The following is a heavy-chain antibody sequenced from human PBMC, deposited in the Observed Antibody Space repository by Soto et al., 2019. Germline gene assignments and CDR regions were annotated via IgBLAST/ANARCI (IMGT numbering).Heavy chain of an antibody. CDR1: GCSISSGGYY. J-gene: IGHJ4*02. D-gene: IGHD4-17*01. Sequence: QVQLQESGPGLVKPSQTLSLTCTVSGCSISSGGYYWSWIRQHPGKGLEWIVYIYYSGSTYYNPSLKSRVTISVDTSKNQLSLKLSSVTAADTAVYYCARDDHGDYVLDYWGQGTLVTVSS. V-gene: IGHV4-31*03. CDR2: IYYSGST. CDR3: ARDDHGDYVLDY.